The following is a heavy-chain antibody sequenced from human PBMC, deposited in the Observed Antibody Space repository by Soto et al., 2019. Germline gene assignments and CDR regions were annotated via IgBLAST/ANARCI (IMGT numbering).Heavy chain of an antibody. CDR3: ARPLWRDDYNWGYFDL. J-gene: IGHJ2*01. D-gene: IGHD4-4*01. CDR2: ISYDGSNK. Sequence: QVQLVESGGGVVQPGRSLRLSCAASGFTFSSYAMHWVRQAPGKGLEWVAVISYDGSNKYYADSVKGRFTISRDNSKNPRNLQRNRLRLEDPAVYYCARPLWRDDYNWGYFDLWGRGTLVTVSS. CDR1: GFTFSSYA. V-gene: IGHV3-30-3*01.